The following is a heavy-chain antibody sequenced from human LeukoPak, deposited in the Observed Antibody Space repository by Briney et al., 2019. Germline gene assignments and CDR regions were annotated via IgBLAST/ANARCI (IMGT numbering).Heavy chain of an antibody. V-gene: IGHV3-30*02. CDR3: AREAISYNWFDP. CDR2: LRYDGNNK. CDR1: GFTFSISG. D-gene: IGHD3-16*02. Sequence: GGSLRLSCAASGFTFSISGMHWVRQAPGKGLEWVAFLRYDGNNKFYTESVKGRFTISRDNSKNTLYLQMNSLRAEDTAVYYCAREAISYNWFDPWGQGTLVTVSS. J-gene: IGHJ5*02.